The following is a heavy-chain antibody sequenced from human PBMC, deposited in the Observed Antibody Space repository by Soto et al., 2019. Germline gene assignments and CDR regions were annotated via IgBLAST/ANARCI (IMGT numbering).Heavy chain of an antibody. CDR1: GGSISSSSYY. Sequence: QLQLQESGPGLVKPSETLSLTCTVSGGSISSSSYYWGWIRQPPGKGLEWIGSIYYSGSTYYNPSLKSRVTISVDTSKNQFSLKLSSVTAADTAVYYCARLGAVAGLFDYWGQGTLVTVSS. V-gene: IGHV4-39*01. D-gene: IGHD6-19*01. CDR2: IYYSGST. J-gene: IGHJ4*02. CDR3: ARLGAVAGLFDY.